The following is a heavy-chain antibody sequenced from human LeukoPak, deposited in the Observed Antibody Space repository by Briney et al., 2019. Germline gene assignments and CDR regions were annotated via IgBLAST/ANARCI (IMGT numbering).Heavy chain of an antibody. V-gene: IGHV4-59*12. CDR3: ARDGSNYEAGFDY. Sequence: SETLSLTCTVSGASISHYYWTWIRQPPGKGLEWIGYIYSSGSTNYNPSLKSRVTMSIDTSKNQFSLKVNSVTAADTAVYYCARDGSNYEAGFDYWGQGTLVTVSS. D-gene: IGHD4-11*01. J-gene: IGHJ4*02. CDR2: IYSSGST. CDR1: GASISHYY.